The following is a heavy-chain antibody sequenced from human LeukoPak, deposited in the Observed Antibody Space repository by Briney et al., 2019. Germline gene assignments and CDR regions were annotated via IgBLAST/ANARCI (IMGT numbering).Heavy chain of an antibody. J-gene: IGHJ4*02. V-gene: IGHV4-30-4*08. CDR3: ARAFSRIAASNFDY. CDR1: GGSISSGDYY. D-gene: IGHD6-6*01. Sequence: NPSQTLSLTCTVSGGSISSGDYYWSWIRQPPGKGLEWIGYIYYSGSTYYNPSLKSRVTISVDTSKNQFSLKLSSVTAADTAVYYCARAFSRIAASNFDYWGQGTLVTVSS. CDR2: IYYSGST.